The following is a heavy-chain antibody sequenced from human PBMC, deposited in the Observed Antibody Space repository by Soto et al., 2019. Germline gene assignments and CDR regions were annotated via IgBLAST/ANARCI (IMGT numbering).Heavy chain of an antibody. CDR2: INPSGGST. Sequence: QVQLVQSGAEVKKPGASVKVSCKASGYTFTSYYMHWVRQAPGQGLEWMGIINPSGGSTSYAQKFQGRVTMTRDTSTSTVYMELSSLRSEDTAVYYRARGLGQDYYGSGSYLSGQRRYYYYMDVWGKGTTVTVSS. J-gene: IGHJ6*03. CDR3: ARGLGQDYYGSGSYLSGQRRYYYYMDV. D-gene: IGHD3-10*01. V-gene: IGHV1-46*03. CDR1: GYTFTSYY.